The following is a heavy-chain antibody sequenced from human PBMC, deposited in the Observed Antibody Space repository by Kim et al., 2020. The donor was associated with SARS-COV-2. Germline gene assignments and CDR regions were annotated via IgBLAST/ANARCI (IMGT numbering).Heavy chain of an antibody. V-gene: IGHV3-30*18. D-gene: IGHD6-6*01. CDR1: GFTFSSYG. CDR3: ANLIEYSSKSGFDP. Sequence: GGSLRLSCAASGFTFSSYGMHWVRQAPGKGLEWVAVISYDGSNKYYADSVKGRFTISRDNSKNTLYLQMNSLRAEDTAVYYCANLIEYSSKSGFDPWGQGTLVTVSS. CDR2: ISYDGSNK. J-gene: IGHJ5*02.